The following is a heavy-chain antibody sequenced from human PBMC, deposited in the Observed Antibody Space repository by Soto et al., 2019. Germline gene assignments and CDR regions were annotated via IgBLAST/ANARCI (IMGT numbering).Heavy chain of an antibody. Sequence: XASLRLSCAASGFTFSSYAMSWVRQAPGKGLEWVSAISGSGSSTYYADSVKGRFTISRDNSKNTLYLQMNSLRAEDTAVYYCARSRIAVAGSFDYWGQGTLVTVSS. J-gene: IGHJ4*02. V-gene: IGHV3-23*01. CDR2: ISGSGSST. D-gene: IGHD6-19*01. CDR1: GFTFSSYA. CDR3: ARSRIAVAGSFDY.